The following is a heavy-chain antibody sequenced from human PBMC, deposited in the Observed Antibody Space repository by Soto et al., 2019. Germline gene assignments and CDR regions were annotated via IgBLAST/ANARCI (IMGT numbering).Heavy chain of an antibody. CDR3: ARERTATFDY. V-gene: IGHV3-33*01. J-gene: IGHJ4*02. CDR1: GFTFSSSG. Sequence: QMQLVESGGGVVQPGGFLRLSCAASGFTFSSSGMHWVRQAPGKGLEWVAIIWYDGSSKYYADSIKDRFTISRDNSKNTLYLQMNSLRVEDTAVYYCARERTATFDYWGQGTLVTVSS. CDR2: IWYDGSSK. D-gene: IGHD2-21*02.